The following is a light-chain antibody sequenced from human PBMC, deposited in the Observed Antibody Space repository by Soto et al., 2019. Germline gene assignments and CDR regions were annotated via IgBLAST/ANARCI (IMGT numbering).Light chain of an antibody. CDR1: TSDIGGNNH. CDR3: SSYAGSNTYVL. CDR2: EVS. V-gene: IGLV2-8*01. J-gene: IGLJ2*01. Sequence: QSALTQPPSASGSPGQSVTISCTGTTSDIGGNNHVSWYQQHPGKAPRFLIYEVSKRPSGVPERFSGSKSGNTASLTVSGLQADDEADYYCSSYAGSNTYVLFGGGTKLTVL.